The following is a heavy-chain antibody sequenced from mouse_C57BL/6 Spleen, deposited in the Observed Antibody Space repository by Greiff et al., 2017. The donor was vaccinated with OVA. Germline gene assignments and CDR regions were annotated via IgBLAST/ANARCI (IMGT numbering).Heavy chain of an antibody. CDR1: GYTFTSYW. CDR2: IYPGNSDT. D-gene: IGHD1-1*01. J-gene: IGHJ1*03. V-gene: IGHV1-5*01. CDR3: TRGDYYYGSSYRYFDV. Sequence: VQLQQSGTVLARPGASVKMSCKTSGYTFTSYWMHWVKQRPGQGLEWIGAIYPGNSDTSYNQKFKGKAKLTAVTSASTAYMELSSLTNEYSAVYYCTRGDYYYGSSYRYFDVWGTGTTVTVSS.